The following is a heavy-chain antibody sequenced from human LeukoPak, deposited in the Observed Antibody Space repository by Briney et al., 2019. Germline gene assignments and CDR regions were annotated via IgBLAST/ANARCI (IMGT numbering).Heavy chain of an antibody. D-gene: IGHD5-12*01. V-gene: IGHV1-69*04. J-gene: IGHJ4*02. CDR2: IIPILGIA. CDR1: GGTFSSYA. Sequence: SVKVSCKASGGTFSSYAISWVRQAPGQGLEWMGRIIPILGIANYAQKFQGRVTITADKSTSTAYMELSSLRSEDTAVYYCARDMTSGYAFGFDYWGQGTLVTVSS. CDR3: ARDMTSGYAFGFDY.